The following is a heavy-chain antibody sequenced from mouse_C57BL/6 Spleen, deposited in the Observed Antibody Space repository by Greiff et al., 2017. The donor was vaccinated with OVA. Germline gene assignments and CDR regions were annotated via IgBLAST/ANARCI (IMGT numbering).Heavy chain of an antibody. V-gene: IGHV1-47*01. Sequence: QVQLKESGAELVKPGASVKMSCKASGYTFTTYPIEWMKQNHGKSLEWIGNFHPYNDDTKYNEKFKGKATLTVEKSSSTVYLELSRLTSDDSAVYYCARGGYDYDDYAMDYWGQGTSVTVSS. CDR2: FHPYNDDT. CDR1: GYTFTTYP. J-gene: IGHJ4*01. D-gene: IGHD2-4*01. CDR3: ARGGYDYDDYAMDY.